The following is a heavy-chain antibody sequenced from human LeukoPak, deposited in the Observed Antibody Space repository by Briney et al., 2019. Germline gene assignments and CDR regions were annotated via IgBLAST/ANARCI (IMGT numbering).Heavy chain of an antibody. CDR2: MSSSGIS. J-gene: IGHJ5*02. CDR1: GYSISSGYF. V-gene: IGHV4-61*02. CDR3: AKGAGPPWFDP. D-gene: IGHD6-19*01. Sequence: PSETLSLTCTASGYSISSGYFWSWIRQPAGKGLEWIGRMSSSGISTYSPSLKSRVTISIDTSRNQFSMNLNSVTAADTAVYYCAKGAGPPWFDPWGQGTLVTISS.